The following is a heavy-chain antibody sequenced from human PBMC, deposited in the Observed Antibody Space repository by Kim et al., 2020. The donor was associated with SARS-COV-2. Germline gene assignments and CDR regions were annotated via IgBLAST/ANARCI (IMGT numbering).Heavy chain of an antibody. J-gene: IGHJ5*02. CDR1: GFTFSSYG. V-gene: IGHV3-33*01. CDR3: ATERSTMVGGVINGWFDP. Sequence: GGSLRLSCAASGFTFSSYGMHWVRQAPGKGLEWVAVIWDDGSNKYYADSVKGRFTISRDNSKNTLYLQMNSLRAEDTAVYYCATERSTMVGGVINGWFDPWRQGTLVTVSS. CDR2: IWDDGSNK. D-gene: IGHD3-10*01.